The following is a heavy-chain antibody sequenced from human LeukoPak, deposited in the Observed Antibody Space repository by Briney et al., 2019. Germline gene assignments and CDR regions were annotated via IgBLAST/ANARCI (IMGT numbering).Heavy chain of an antibody. J-gene: IGHJ4*02. CDR2: VDPEDGET. CDR1: GYTFTDYY. D-gene: IGHD3-3*01. Sequence: ASVKVSRKVSGYTFTDYYMHWVQQAPGKGLEWMGLVDPEDGETIYAEKFQGRVTITADTSTDTAYMELSSLRSEDTAVYYSAIDSDFWSGYLLDYWGQGTLVTVSS. CDR3: AIDSDFWSGYLLDY. V-gene: IGHV1-69-2*01.